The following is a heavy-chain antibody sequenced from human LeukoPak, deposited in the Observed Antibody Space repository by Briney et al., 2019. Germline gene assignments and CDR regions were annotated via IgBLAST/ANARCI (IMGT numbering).Heavy chain of an antibody. J-gene: IGHJ4*02. CDR2: INHSGST. CDR3: ARGRGDGLGYCSGGSCYDYFDY. Sequence: PSETLSLTCAVYGGSFSGYYWSWIRQPPRKGLEWIGEINHSGSTNYNPSLKSRVTISVDTSKNQFSLKLSSVTAADTAVYYCARGRGDGLGYCSGGSCYDYFDYWGQGTLVTVSS. V-gene: IGHV4-34*01. CDR1: GGSFSGYY. D-gene: IGHD2-15*01.